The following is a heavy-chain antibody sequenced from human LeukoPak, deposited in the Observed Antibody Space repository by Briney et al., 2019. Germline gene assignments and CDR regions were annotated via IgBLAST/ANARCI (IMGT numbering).Heavy chain of an antibody. CDR2: IIPIFGTA. CDR1: GGTFSSYA. Sequence: GASVKVSCKASGGTFSSYAISWVRQAPGQGLEWMGGIIPIFGTANYAQKFQGRVTITADESTSTACMELSSLRSEDTAVYYCASSSYSSGWYLFDYWGQGTLVTVSS. V-gene: IGHV1-69*01. J-gene: IGHJ4*02. CDR3: ASSSYSSGWYLFDY. D-gene: IGHD6-19*01.